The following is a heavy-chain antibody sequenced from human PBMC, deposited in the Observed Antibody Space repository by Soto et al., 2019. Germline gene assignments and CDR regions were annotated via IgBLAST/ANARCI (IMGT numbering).Heavy chain of an antibody. Sequence: QVQLVQSGAEVKKPGSSVKVSCKASGGTFSSYTISWVRQAPGQGLEWMGRIIPILGIANYAQKFQGRVTITADKSTITAYMELSSLRSEDTAVYYCARSTGAPYYYYGMDVWGQGTTVTVSS. CDR3: ARSTGAPYYYYGMDV. CDR1: GGTFSSYT. V-gene: IGHV1-69*02. CDR2: IIPILGIA. J-gene: IGHJ6*02.